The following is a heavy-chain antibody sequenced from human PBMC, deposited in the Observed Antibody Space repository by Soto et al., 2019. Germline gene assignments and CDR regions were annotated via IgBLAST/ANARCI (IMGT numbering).Heavy chain of an antibody. V-gene: IGHV3-7*05. Sequence: GGSLRLSCAASGFTFSSYWMSWVRQAPGKGLEWVANIKQDGSEKYYVDSVKGRFTISRDNAKNSLYLHMNSLRAEDTAVYYCARGYVWGSYRVDAFDIWGQGTMVTVSS. CDR1: GFTFSSYW. CDR3: ARGYVWGSYRVDAFDI. D-gene: IGHD3-16*02. J-gene: IGHJ3*02. CDR2: IKQDGSEK.